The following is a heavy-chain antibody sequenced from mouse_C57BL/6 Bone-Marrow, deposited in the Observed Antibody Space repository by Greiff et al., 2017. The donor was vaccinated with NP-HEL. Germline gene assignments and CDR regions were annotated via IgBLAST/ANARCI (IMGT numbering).Heavy chain of an antibody. CDR2: IWGDGST. V-gene: IGHV2-3*01. J-gene: IGHJ4*01. CDR1: GFSLTSYG. CDR3: ARPGDGYYGYAMDY. D-gene: IGHD2-3*01. Sequence: QVQLKESGPGLVAPSPSLSISCTVSGFSLTSYGVSWVRQPPGKGLEWLGVIWGDGSTNYHSALISSLSISKVNSKSQVFLKLNSLQTDDTATYYCARPGDGYYGYAMDYWGQGTSVTVSS.